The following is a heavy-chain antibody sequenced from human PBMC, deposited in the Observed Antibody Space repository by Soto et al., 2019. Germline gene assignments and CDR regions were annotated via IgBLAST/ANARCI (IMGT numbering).Heavy chain of an antibody. CDR2: IAPGNGNT. Sequence: ASVKVSCKASRYTFTDSAIHWVRQAPGQSLEWLGWIAPGNGNTKYSQNFQGRVTITRDTSATTAYMELSSLRSEDTAVYYCAKGSRMWTRENWGEGKVVNSSS. CDR1: RYTFTDSA. J-gene: IGHJ4*02. D-gene: IGHD2-15*01. V-gene: IGHV1-3*01. CDR3: AKGSRMWTREN.